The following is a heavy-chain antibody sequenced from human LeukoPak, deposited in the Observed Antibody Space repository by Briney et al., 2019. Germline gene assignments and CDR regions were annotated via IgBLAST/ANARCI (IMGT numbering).Heavy chain of an antibody. CDR1: GLTFSNAW. D-gene: IGHD3-16*02. V-gene: IGHV3-15*01. CDR3: TTDYYDYVWGSYRPDY. Sequence: GGSLRLSCAASGLTFSNAWMSWVRQAPGQGLERVARIKTKTDGETTEYAAPVKGRFTISRDDSKNTLYLQMNSLKTEDTAVYYCTTDYYDYVWGSYRPDYWGQGTLVTVSS. CDR2: IKTKTDGETT. J-gene: IGHJ4*02.